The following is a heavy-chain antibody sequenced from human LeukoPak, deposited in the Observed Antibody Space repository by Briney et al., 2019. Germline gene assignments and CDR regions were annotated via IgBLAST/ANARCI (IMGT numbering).Heavy chain of an antibody. CDR3: SRDHPYYDSSGYYGPGDY. CDR1: GFTFSSYG. V-gene: IGHV3-33*01. Sequence: GRSLRLSCAASGFTFSSYGLHWVRQAPGKGLEWVAVIWYDGSHKYYADSVKGRFTISRDNSKNTLYLQMNSLRAEDTAVYYFSRDHPYYDSSGYYGPGDYWGQGTLVTVSS. D-gene: IGHD3-22*01. CDR2: IWYDGSHK. J-gene: IGHJ4*02.